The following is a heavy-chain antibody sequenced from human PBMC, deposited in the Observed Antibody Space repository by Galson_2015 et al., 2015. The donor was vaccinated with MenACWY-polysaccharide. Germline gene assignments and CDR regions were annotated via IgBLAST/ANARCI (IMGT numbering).Heavy chain of an antibody. Sequence: PALVTPTQPLTLTCTVSGFSLSTARMGVSWIRQPPGKALEWLAHIFSNGEKSYSTSLKSRLTISKDTSKSQVVLTMTNMDPVDTATYYCARIPDYYDSKGGDWGQGTLVTVSS. V-gene: IGHV2-26*01. D-gene: IGHD3-22*01. CDR2: IFSNGEK. CDR3: ARIPDYYDSKGGD. CDR1: GFSLSTARMG. J-gene: IGHJ4*02.